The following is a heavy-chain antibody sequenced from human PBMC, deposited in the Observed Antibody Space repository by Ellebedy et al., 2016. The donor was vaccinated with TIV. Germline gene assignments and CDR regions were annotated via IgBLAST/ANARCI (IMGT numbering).Heavy chain of an antibody. CDR3: ASGPNQDFFDY. J-gene: IGHJ4*02. Sequence: MPSETLSLTCSVSGVTISGHCWRWIRQPPGTGLEWIGYRSYNGNTNYNPSLKSRVTMSVDTSRNQFSLKLSSVTAADTALYYCASGPNQDFFDYWGLGTLVTVST. D-gene: IGHD1-14*01. V-gene: IGHV4-59*11. CDR1: GVTISGHC. CDR2: RSYNGNT.